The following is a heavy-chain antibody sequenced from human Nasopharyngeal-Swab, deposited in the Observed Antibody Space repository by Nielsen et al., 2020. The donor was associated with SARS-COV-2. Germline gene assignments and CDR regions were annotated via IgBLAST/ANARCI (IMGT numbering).Heavy chain of an antibody. CDR2: INPNSGGT. Sequence: ASVKVSCKASGYTFTSYGISWVRQAPGQGLEWMGRINPNSGGTNYAQKFQGRVTMTRDTSISTAYMELSRLRSDDTAVYYCARVLYSSGGWFDPWGQGTLVTVSS. CDR3: ARVLYSSGGWFDP. CDR1: GYTFTSYG. V-gene: IGHV1-2*06. J-gene: IGHJ5*02. D-gene: IGHD6-19*01.